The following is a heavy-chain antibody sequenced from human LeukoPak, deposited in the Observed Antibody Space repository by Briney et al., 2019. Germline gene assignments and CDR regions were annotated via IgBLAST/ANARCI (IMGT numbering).Heavy chain of an antibody. CDR3: AAERFLEWGDGY. D-gene: IGHD3-3*01. V-gene: IGHV1-24*01. J-gene: IGHJ4*02. Sequence: ASVKVSCKVSGYTLTELSMHWVRQAPGKGLEWMRGFDPEDGETTYARKFQGRVTMTEDTSTDTAYMELSSLRSEDTAVYYCAAERFLEWGDGYWGQGTLVTVSS. CDR2: FDPEDGET. CDR1: GYTLTELS.